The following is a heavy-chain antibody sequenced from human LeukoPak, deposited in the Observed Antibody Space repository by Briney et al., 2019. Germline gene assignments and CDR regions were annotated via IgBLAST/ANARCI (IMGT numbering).Heavy chain of an antibody. J-gene: IGHJ4*02. D-gene: IGHD6-19*01. V-gene: IGHV1-69*17. CDR1: GGSFSTYA. Sequence: SVKVSCKASGGSFSTYAINWVRQAPGQGLEWMGRIVPIFGIPNYAQRFQGRVTIIADKSTSTAYMELSSLRSEDTAVYYCARDSVPVKKAVADRPSHFDYWGQGTLVTVSS. CDR3: ARDSVPVKKAVADRPSHFDY. CDR2: IVPIFGIP.